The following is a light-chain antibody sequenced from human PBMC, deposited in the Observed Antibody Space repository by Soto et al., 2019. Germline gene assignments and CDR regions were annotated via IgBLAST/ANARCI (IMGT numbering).Light chain of an antibody. CDR2: AAS. J-gene: IGKJ3*01. Sequence: DIKLTQSPSFLSASVGDRVTITCRASQGISSYLAWYQQKPGKAPKLLIYAASTLQSGVPSRFSGSGSGTEFTLTISSLQPEDFATYYCQQLNSYPLTFGTGTKVDIK. CDR1: QGISSY. CDR3: QQLNSYPLT. V-gene: IGKV1-9*01.